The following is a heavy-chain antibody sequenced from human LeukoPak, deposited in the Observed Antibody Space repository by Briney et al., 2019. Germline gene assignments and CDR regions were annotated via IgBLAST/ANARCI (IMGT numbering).Heavy chain of an antibody. J-gene: IGHJ4*02. CDR2: ISGSGGST. V-gene: IGHV3-23*01. CDR3: ARARIAVAGRFAVAYYFDY. D-gene: IGHD6-19*01. Sequence: GGSLRLSCAASGFTFSGYAMSWVRQAPGKGLEWVSAISGSGGSTYYADSVKGRFTISRDNSKNTLYLQMNSLRAEDTAVYYYARARIAVAGRFAVAYYFDYWGQGTLVTVSS. CDR1: GFTFSGYA.